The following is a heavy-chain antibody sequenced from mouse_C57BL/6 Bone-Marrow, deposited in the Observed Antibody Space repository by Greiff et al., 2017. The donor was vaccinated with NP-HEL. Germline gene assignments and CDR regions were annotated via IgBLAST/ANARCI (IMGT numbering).Heavy chain of an antibody. CDR2: IDPANGDT. CDR1: GFNIKDDY. J-gene: IGHJ1*03. Sequence: EVQLQQSGAELVRPGASVKLSCTASGFNIKDDYMHWVKQRPEQGLEWIGWIDPANGDTEYASKFQGKATITADTSSNTAYLQLSSLTSEDTAVYYCTPFYSNYWYFDVWGTGTTVTVSS. CDR3: TPFYSNYWYFDV. V-gene: IGHV14-4*01. D-gene: IGHD2-5*01.